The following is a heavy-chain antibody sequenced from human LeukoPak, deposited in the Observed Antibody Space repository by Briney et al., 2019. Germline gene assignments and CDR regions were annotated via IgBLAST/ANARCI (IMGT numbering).Heavy chain of an antibody. CDR2: ISGSDGST. Sequence: GGSLRLSCAASGFTFSSYAMSWVRQAPGKGLEWVSTISGSDGSTYYADSVKGRFTISRDNSKNTLYLQMNSLRVEDTAIYYCAKGRGYCTGGSCYSDYWGQGTLVTVSS. CDR3: AKGRGYCTGGSCYSDY. CDR1: GFTFSSYA. D-gene: IGHD2-15*01. V-gene: IGHV3-23*01. J-gene: IGHJ4*02.